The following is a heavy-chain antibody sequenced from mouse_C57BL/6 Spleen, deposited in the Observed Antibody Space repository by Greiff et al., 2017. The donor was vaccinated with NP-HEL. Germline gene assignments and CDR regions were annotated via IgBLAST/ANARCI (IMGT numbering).Heavy chain of an antibody. V-gene: IGHV1-64*01. Sequence: QVQLQQPGAELVKPGASVKLSCKASGYTFTSYWMHWVKQRPGQGLEWIGMIHPNSGSTNYNEKFKSKATLTVDKSSSTAYMQLSSLTSEDSAVYYCALYYYGSSFAYWGQGTLVTVSA. J-gene: IGHJ3*01. CDR2: IHPNSGST. CDR1: GYTFTSYW. CDR3: ALYYYGSSFAY. D-gene: IGHD1-1*01.